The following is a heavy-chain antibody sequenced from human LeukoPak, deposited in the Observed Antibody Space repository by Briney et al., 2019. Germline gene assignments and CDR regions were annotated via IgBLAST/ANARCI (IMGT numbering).Heavy chain of an antibody. CDR1: GGSISSSSYY. V-gene: IGHV4-39*07. CDR2: IYYSGST. CDR3: ARVRRGTMVRGVKSYYYYMDV. Sequence: SETLSLTCTVSGGSISSSSYYWGWIRQPPGKGLEWIGSIYYSGSTNYNPSLKSRVTISVDTSKNQFSLKLSSVTAADTAVYYCARVRRGTMVRGVKSYYYYMDVWGKGTTVTVSS. J-gene: IGHJ6*03. D-gene: IGHD3-10*01.